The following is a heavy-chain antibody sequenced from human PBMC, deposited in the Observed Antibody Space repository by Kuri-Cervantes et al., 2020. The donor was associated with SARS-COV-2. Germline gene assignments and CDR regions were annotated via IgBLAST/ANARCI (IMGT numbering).Heavy chain of an antibody. J-gene: IGHJ4*02. Sequence: SLKISCAASGFIFEDYAIHWVRQAPGKGLEWVSGISWNSDNMGYADSVKGRFTISRDNDKKMVYLQMNSLRAEDTAVYYCAKRWELPALHYWGQGTLVTVSS. CDR1: GFIFEDYA. CDR3: AKRWELPALHY. V-gene: IGHV3-9*01. D-gene: IGHD1-26*01. CDR2: ISWNSDNM.